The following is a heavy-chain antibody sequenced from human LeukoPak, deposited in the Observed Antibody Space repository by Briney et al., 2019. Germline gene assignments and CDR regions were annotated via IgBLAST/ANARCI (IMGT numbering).Heavy chain of an antibody. Sequence: PSETLSLTCTVSGASISGYYWSWIRQPAGKGLEWIGRIYNNGDTKYNPSLKSRVTMSVDTSKNQFSLKLSSVTAADTAVYFCARKAATAAHLHYWGQGTLVTVSS. J-gene: IGHJ4*02. CDR2: IYNNGDT. CDR3: ARKAATAAHLHY. V-gene: IGHV4-4*07. CDR1: GASISGYY. D-gene: IGHD6-13*01.